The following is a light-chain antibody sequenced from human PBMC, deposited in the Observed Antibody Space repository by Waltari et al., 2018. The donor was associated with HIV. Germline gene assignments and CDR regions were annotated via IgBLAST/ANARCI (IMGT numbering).Light chain of an antibody. CDR2: DVS. CDR1: SSSAGGYNY. CDR3: SSYTSSSTPYV. J-gene: IGLJ1*01. V-gene: IGLV2-14*03. Sequence: QSPLPQPASVSGSPGQSITLSCTGTSSSAGGYNYVYWYQQHPGKAPKLMIYDVSNRPSGVSNRFSGSKSGNTASLTISGLQAEDEADYYCSSYTSSSTPYVFGTGTKVTVL.